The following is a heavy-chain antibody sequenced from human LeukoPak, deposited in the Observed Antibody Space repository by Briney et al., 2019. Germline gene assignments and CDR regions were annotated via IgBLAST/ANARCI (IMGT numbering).Heavy chain of an antibody. Sequence: GGSLRLSCAASGFTFSSYAMSWVRQAPGKGLEWVSSISGSGGSTYYADSVKGRFTISRDNSKNTLYLQMNSLRGEDTAVCYCAKDREGTIADYFDYWGQGTLVTVSS. V-gene: IGHV3-23*01. J-gene: IGHJ4*02. CDR1: GFTFSSYA. CDR3: AKDREGTIADYFDY. CDR2: ISGSGGST. D-gene: IGHD1-7*01.